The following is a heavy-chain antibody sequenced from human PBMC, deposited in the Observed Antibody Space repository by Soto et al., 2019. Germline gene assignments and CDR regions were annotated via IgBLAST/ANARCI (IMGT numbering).Heavy chain of an antibody. CDR3: ARGQSSNFYSHYRYGMAV. CDR2: IDTDGSDT. J-gene: IGHJ6*01. CDR1: GFTFSNYW. V-gene: IGHV3-74*01. D-gene: IGHD2-21*02. Sequence: AGGSLRLSCAASGFTFSNYWMHWVRQAPGKGLVWVSRIDTDGSDTNYADFVKGRFTISRDNAKNTLYLQMNSLRAEDTTVYYCARGQSSNFYSHYRYGMAVWGQGTKVTVSS.